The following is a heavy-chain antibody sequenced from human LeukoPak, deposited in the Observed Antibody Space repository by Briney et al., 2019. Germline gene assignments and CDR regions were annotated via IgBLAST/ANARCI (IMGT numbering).Heavy chain of an antibody. J-gene: IGHJ4*02. Sequence: PGRSLRLSCAASGFTFSSYGMHWVRQAPGKGLEWVAVIWYDGSNKYYADSVKGRFTISRDNSKNTLYLQMNSLRAEDTAVYYYARDGYGDYEHAIDYWGQGTLVTVSS. V-gene: IGHV3-33*01. CDR2: IWYDGSNK. CDR1: GFTFSSYG. D-gene: IGHD4-17*01. CDR3: ARDGYGDYEHAIDY.